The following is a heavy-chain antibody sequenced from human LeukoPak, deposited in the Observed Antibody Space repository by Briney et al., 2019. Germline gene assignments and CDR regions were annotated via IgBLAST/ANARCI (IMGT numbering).Heavy chain of an antibody. CDR3: ARLSSSWYQDWYFDL. V-gene: IGHV4-4*07. D-gene: IGHD6-13*01. J-gene: IGHJ2*01. CDR2: MYTSGSP. Sequence: SETLSLTCTVSGGSISSYYWSWIRQPAGKGLEWIGRMYTSGSPNYNPSLKSRVTMSEDTSKKQFYLKLSSVTAADTAVYYCARLSSSWYQDWYFDLWGRGTLVTVSS. CDR1: GGSISSYY.